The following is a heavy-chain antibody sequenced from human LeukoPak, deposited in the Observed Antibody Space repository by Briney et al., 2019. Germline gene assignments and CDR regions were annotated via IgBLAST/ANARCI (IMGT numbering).Heavy chain of an antibody. Sequence: ASVKVSCKASGYTFTSYDINWVRQAPGQGLEWMVWINHNSGNTGYAQKFQGRVTITRNTSISTAYMELSSLRSEDTAVYYCARGHSSSWYVRYYYYMDVWGKGTTVTVSS. CDR1: GYTFTSYD. V-gene: IGHV1-8*03. CDR2: INHNSGNT. D-gene: IGHD6-13*01. CDR3: ARGHSSSWYVRYYYYMDV. J-gene: IGHJ6*03.